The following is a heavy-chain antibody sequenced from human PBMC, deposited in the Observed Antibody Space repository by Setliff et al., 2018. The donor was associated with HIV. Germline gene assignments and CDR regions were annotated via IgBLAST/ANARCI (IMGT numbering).Heavy chain of an antibody. D-gene: IGHD3-9*01. Sequence: GASVKVSCKASGYTFSNFGISWVRQAPGQGLEWMGWISTYNDNTNYAQKLQGRVTMTTETSTSTAYMDLSSLRSEDSAVYYCVRGDDILTGYFRPYFFDYWGQGTQVTVSS. V-gene: IGHV1-18*01. J-gene: IGHJ4*02. CDR2: ISTYNDNT. CDR1: GYTFSNFG. CDR3: VRGDDILTGYFRPYFFDY.